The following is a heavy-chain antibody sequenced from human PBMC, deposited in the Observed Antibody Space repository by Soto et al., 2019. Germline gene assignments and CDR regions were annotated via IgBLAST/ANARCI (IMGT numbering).Heavy chain of an antibody. Sequence: QAHLEQSGAELKRPGASVKVSYKASGYTFSDFDINWLRQASGQGPEWMGWMNAKSGDTFFAQRFQGKFNMTWDTSLSTAYMEVGSLTSDDTAIYYCARGNPFNYAGSDVWGQGTTVAVSS. J-gene: IGHJ6*02. CDR1: GYTFSDFD. V-gene: IGHV1-8*01. CDR3: ARGNPFNYAGSDV. CDR2: MNAKSGDT. D-gene: IGHD3-16*01.